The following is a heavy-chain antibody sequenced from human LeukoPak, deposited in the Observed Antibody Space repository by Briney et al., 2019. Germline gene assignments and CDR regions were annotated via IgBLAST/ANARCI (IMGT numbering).Heavy chain of an antibody. V-gene: IGHV3-20*04. D-gene: IGHD1-26*01. CDR2: INWNGGST. Sequence: PGGSLRLSCAASGFTFDDYGMSWVRQAPGKGLEWVSGINWNGGSTGYADSVKGRFTISRDNAKNSLYLQMNSLRAEDTALYYCARVVGATGAYYYCMDVWGKGTTVTVSS. CDR3: ARVVGATGAYYYCMDV. CDR1: GFTFDDYG. J-gene: IGHJ6*03.